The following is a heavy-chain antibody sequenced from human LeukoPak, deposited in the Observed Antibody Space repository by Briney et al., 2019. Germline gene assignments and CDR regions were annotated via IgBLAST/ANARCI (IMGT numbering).Heavy chain of an antibody. D-gene: IGHD1-26*01. Sequence: SETLSLTCAVYGGSFSGYYWSWIRQPPGKGLEWIGEINHSGSTNYNPSLKSRVTISVDTSKNQFSLKLSSVTAADTAVYYCARGSWELDDGGACFDYWGQGTLVTVSS. CDR3: ARGSWELDDGGACFDY. CDR1: GGSFSGYY. CDR2: INHSGST. J-gene: IGHJ4*02. V-gene: IGHV4-34*01.